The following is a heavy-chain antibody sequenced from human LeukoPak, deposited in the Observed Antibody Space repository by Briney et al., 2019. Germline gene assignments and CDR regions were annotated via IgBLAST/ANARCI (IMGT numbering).Heavy chain of an antibody. CDR1: GFNFSAYN. V-gene: IGHV3-21*06. CDR2: ISSSSKYI. J-gene: IGHJ4*02. Sequence: KSGGSLRLSCAASGFNFSAYNMNWVRQAPGKGLEWVSVISSSSKYIYYADSVKGRFTISRDNAKNSLYLQMNSLRAEDTAVYYCARVSTAVSLAIDYWGQGTLVTVSS. D-gene: IGHD6-13*01. CDR3: ARVSTAVSLAIDY.